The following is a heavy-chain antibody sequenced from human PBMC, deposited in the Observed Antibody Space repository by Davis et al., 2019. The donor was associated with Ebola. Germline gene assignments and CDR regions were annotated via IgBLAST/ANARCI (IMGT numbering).Heavy chain of an antibody. V-gene: IGHV3-23*01. CDR2: ITSSGGST. Sequence: GESLKISCAASGFTFSSFAMTWARQAPGEGLEWVSAITSSGGSTYYADSVKGRFTISRDNSKNTLYLQMNSLTVEDTAVYYCAKGGSGWPSDYSYGMGVWGKGTTVTISS. J-gene: IGHJ6*04. CDR1: GFTFSSFA. D-gene: IGHD6-19*01. CDR3: AKGGSGWPSDYSYGMGV.